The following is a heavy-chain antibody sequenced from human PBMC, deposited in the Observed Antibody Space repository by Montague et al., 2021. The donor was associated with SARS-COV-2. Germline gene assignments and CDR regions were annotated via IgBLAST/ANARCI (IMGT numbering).Heavy chain of an antibody. CDR2: ISSSGSTI. CDR3: ARVLVVTYYGMDV. V-gene: IGHV3-48*03. CDR1: GFTFSSYE. J-gene: IGHJ6*02. D-gene: IGHD3-22*01. Sequence: SLRLSCAASGFTFSSYEMNWVRLAPGKGLEWVSYISSSGSTIYYADSVKGRFTISRDNAKNSLYLQMNSLRAEDTAVYYCARVLVVTYYGMDVWGQGTTVTVSS.